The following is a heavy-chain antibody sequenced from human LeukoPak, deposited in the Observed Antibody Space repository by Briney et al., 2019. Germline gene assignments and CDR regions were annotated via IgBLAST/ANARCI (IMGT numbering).Heavy chain of an antibody. CDR3: ARGGFYGSGRSTDY. J-gene: IGHJ4*02. Sequence: SETLSLTCAVYDRSFRTYFWTWIRQLPGKGLEWIGETTYSGNTSYNPSLKSRVTISVDTSKNQFSLKLTSVTAADTGLYYCARGGFYGSGRSTDYWGQGTLVTVSS. CDR2: TTYSGNT. D-gene: IGHD3-10*01. V-gene: IGHV4-34*01. CDR1: DRSFRTYF.